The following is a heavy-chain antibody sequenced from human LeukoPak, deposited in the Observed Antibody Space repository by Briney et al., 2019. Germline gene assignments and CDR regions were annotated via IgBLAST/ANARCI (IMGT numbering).Heavy chain of an antibody. V-gene: IGHV4-4*02. Sequence: SGTLSLTCAVSGGSISSSNWWSWVRQPPGKGLEWIGEIYHSGSTNYNPSLKSRVTISVDKSKNQFSLKLSSVTAADTAVYYCARVFVAYDYGDHGGEYYFDYWGQGTLVTVSS. D-gene: IGHD4-17*01. CDR2: IYHSGST. J-gene: IGHJ4*02. CDR3: ARVFVAYDYGDHGGEYYFDY. CDR1: GGSISSSNW.